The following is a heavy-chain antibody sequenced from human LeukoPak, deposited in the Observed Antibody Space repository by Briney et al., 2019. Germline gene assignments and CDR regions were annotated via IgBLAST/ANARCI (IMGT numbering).Heavy chain of an antibody. CDR3: ARDPLDLGITMVRGVII. CDR2: INPNSGGT. J-gene: IGHJ4*02. D-gene: IGHD3-10*01. CDR1: GYTFTNYA. Sequence: ASVKVSCKTSGYTFTNYAMNWVRQAPGQGLEWMGWINPNSGGTNYAQKFQGRVTMTRDTSISTAYMELSRLRSDDTAVYYCARDPLDLGITMVRGVIIWGQGTLVTVSS. V-gene: IGHV1-2*02.